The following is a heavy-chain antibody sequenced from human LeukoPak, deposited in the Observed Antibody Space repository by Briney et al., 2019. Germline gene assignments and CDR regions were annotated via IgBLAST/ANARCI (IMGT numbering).Heavy chain of an antibody. CDR1: GFTFSNYW. D-gene: IGHD6-19*01. CDR3: AREVSSAVYNWFDP. Sequence: PGGSLRLSCAASGFTFSNYWMHWVRQAPGKGLVWVSRINSDGSSTSYADSVKGRFTISRDNSKNTLYLQMNSLRAEDTAVYYCAREVSSAVYNWFDPWGQGTLVTVSS. J-gene: IGHJ5*02. V-gene: IGHV3-74*01. CDR2: INSDGSST.